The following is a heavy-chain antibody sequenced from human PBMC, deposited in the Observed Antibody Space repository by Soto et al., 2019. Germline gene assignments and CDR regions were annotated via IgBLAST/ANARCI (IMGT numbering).Heavy chain of an antibody. CDR1: GGCISSSSYY. Sequence: KPSETMSLTSTVSGGCISSSSYYWGWIRQPPGKGLEWIGSIYYSGSTYYNPSLKSRVTISVDTSKNQFSLKLSSVTAADTAAYYCQGGGIYYYYGMDVCGQGTTVTVSS. CDR2: IYYSGST. D-gene: IGHD3-16*01. CDR3: QGGGIYYYYGMDV. J-gene: IGHJ6*02. V-gene: IGHV4-39*01.